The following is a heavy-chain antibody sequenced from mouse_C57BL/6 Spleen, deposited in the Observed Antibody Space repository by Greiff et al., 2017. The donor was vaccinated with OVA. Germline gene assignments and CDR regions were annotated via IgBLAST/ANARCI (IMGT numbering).Heavy chain of an antibody. CDR2: IHHSDSGP. CDR1: GYTFTSYW. Sequence: QVQLQQPGAELVKPGASVKVSCKASGYTFTSYWMHWVRQRPGQGLEWLGRIHHSDSGPNYNQKFKGKATLTVDKSYSTAYMQLSSLTSEDSAVYYCARGGQDYAMDYWGQGTSVTVSS. V-gene: IGHV1-74*01. J-gene: IGHJ4*01. CDR3: ARGGQDYAMDY. D-gene: IGHD3-3*01.